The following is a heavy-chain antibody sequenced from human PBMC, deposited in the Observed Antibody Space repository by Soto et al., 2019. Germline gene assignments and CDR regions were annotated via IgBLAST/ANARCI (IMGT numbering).Heavy chain of an antibody. D-gene: IGHD6-19*01. V-gene: IGHV3-11*06. CDR1: GFNFSDHY. J-gene: IGHJ4*02. Sequence: GGSLRLSCAASGFNFSDHYMNLVRQAPGKGLEWVSYISGSSRYTNFADSVKGRFTISRDNAKNSLYLQMNSLRVEDTAVYYCARHTSGWHYYDYWGQGTPVTVSS. CDR2: ISGSSRYT. CDR3: ARHTSGWHYYDY.